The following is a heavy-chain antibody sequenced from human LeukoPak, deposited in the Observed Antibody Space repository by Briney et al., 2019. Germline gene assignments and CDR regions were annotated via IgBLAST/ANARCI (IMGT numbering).Heavy chain of an antibody. CDR2: INPSGGST. Sequence: GASVKVSCKASGYTFTSYYMHWVRQAPGQGLEWMGIINPSGGSTSYAQKFRGRVTMTRDKSISTAYLQWSSLKASDTAMYYCARQRDYYYGMDVWGQGTTVTVSS. CDR3: ARQRDYYYGMDV. V-gene: IGHV1-46*01. CDR1: GYTFTSYY. J-gene: IGHJ6*02.